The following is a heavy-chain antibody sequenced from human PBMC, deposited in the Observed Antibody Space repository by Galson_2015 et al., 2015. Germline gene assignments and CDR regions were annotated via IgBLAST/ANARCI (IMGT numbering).Heavy chain of an antibody. J-gene: IGHJ6*03. D-gene: IGHD3-3*01. CDR2: ITSSGDNT. Sequence: SLRLSCAASGFTFSDYAIIWVRQAPGKGLEWVSGITSSGDNTFYAGSVKGRFTISRDNSINTLYLQMNSLRVEDTALYYCVKGFRSGRFSGNFYHLDVWGKGTPVTVSS. CDR1: GFTFSDYA. V-gene: IGHV3-23*01. CDR3: VKGFRSGRFSGNFYHLDV.